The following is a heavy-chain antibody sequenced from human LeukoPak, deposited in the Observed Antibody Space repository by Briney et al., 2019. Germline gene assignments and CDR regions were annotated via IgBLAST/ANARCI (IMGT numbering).Heavy chain of an antibody. CDR2: IHNGANAI. CDR1: GFIFRNYY. CDR3: ARMSSRSFFYYMDV. J-gene: IGHJ6*03. D-gene: IGHD6-13*01. V-gene: IGHV3-11*01. Sequence: TGGSLRLSCAASGFIFRNYYMAWIRQAPGKGLEWISHIHNGANAIYYADSVKGRFTISRDNAKQSLSLQMDSLRADDTAVYYCARMSSRSFFYYMDVWGTGTTVTVSS.